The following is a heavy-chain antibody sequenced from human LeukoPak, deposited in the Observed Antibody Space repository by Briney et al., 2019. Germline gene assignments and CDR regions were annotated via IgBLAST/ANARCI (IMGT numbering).Heavy chain of an antibody. CDR2: ISAYNGNT. Sequence: ASVKVSCKASGYTFTSYGISWVRQAPGQGLEWMGWISAYNGNTNYAQKLQGRVTMTRNTSISTAYMELSSLRSEDTAVYYCARDRNAGFDYWGQGTLVTVSS. D-gene: IGHD2-2*01. CDR1: GYTFTSYG. V-gene: IGHV1-18*01. J-gene: IGHJ4*02. CDR3: ARDRNAGFDY.